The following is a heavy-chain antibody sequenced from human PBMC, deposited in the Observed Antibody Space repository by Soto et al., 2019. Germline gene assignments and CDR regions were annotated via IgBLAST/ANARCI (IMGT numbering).Heavy chain of an antibody. CDR3: ARLGQDIVVVVAAPSYFDY. Sequence: SETLSLTCTVSGGSISSSSYYWGGICHPPGKGLEWIGSIYYSGSTYYNPSLKGRVTISVDTSKNQFSLKLSSVTAADTAVYYCARLGQDIVVVVAAPSYFDYWGQGTLVTVSS. V-gene: IGHV4-39*01. J-gene: IGHJ4*02. CDR1: GGSISSSSYY. CDR2: IYYSGST. D-gene: IGHD2-15*01.